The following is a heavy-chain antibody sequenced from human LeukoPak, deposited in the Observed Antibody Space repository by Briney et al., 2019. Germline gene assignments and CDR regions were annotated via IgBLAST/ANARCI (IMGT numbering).Heavy chain of an antibody. J-gene: IGHJ4*02. CDR1: GYTFTSYA. CDR3: ARDKVAGTMDY. Sequence: ASVKVSCKASGYTFTSYAMHWVRQAPGQRLEWMGWINAGNGNTKYSQKFQGRVTITRDTSASTAYMELRSLRSEDTAVYYCARDKVAGTMDYWGQGTLVTVSS. D-gene: IGHD6-19*01. V-gene: IGHV1-3*01. CDR2: INAGNGNT.